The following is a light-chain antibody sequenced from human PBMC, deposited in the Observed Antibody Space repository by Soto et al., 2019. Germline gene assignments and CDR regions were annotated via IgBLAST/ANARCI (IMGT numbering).Light chain of an antibody. CDR1: QSVLYSSNNKNY. Sequence: DIVMTQSPDSLAVSLGERATINCKSSQSVLYSSNNKNYLAWYQQKPGQPPKLLIYWASIRESGVPDRFSGSGSGKDFPLTISNLQAEDVAVYYCQQYYSPWTFGQGTKVEIK. J-gene: IGKJ1*01. V-gene: IGKV4-1*01. CDR2: WAS. CDR3: QQYYSPWT.